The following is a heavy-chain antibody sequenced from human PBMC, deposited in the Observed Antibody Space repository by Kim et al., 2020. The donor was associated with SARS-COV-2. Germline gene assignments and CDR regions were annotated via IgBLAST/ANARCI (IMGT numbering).Heavy chain of an antibody. D-gene: IGHD3-10*01. CDR3: AKDPGYYGSGSDY. J-gene: IGHJ4*02. V-gene: IGHV3-23*01. Sequence: YADSVKGRFTITRDNSKNTLYLQMNSLRAEDTAVYYCAKDPGYYGSGSDYWGQGTLVTVSS.